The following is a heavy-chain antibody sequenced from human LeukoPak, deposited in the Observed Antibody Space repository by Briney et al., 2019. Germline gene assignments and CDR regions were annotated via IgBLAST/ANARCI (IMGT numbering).Heavy chain of an antibody. Sequence: SETLSLTCAVYGGSFSGYYWSWIRQPPGKGLEWIGEINHSGSTNYNPSLKSRVTISVDTSKNQFSLKLSPVTAADTAVYYCARGLRYCSSTSCYRIRRWFDPWGQGTLVTVSS. D-gene: IGHD2-2*01. CDR2: INHSGST. CDR1: GGSFSGYY. J-gene: IGHJ5*02. CDR3: ARGLRYCSSTSCYRIRRWFDP. V-gene: IGHV4-34*01.